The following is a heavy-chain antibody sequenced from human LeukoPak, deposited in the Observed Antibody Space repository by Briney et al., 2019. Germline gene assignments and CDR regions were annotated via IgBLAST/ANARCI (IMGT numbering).Heavy chain of an antibody. CDR1: GYTLTELS. J-gene: IGHJ3*02. CDR2: FDPEDGET. CDR3: ATLMVRGVTDAFDI. D-gene: IGHD3-10*01. V-gene: IGHV1-24*01. Sequence: ASVKVSCKVSGYTLTELSMHWVRQAPGKGLEWMGGFDPEDGETIYVQKFQGRVTMTEDTSTDTAYMELSSLRSEETAVYYCATLMVRGVTDAFDIWGQGTMVTVSS.